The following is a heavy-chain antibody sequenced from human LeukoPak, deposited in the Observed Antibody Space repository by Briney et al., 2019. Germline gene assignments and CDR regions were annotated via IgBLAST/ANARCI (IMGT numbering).Heavy chain of an antibody. CDR1: GFTFDDYA. Sequence: GRSLRLSCAASGFTFDDYAMHWVRHAPGKGLEWVSGISWNSGSIGYADSVKGRFTISRDNAKNSLYLQMNSLRAEDTALYYCAKDGDSGSQMAQDAFDIWGQGTMVTVSS. J-gene: IGHJ3*02. CDR3: AKDGDSGSQMAQDAFDI. CDR2: ISWNSGSI. V-gene: IGHV3-9*01. D-gene: IGHD1-26*01.